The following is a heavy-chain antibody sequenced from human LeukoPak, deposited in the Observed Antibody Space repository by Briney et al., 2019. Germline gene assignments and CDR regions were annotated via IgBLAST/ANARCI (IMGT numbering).Heavy chain of an antibody. J-gene: IGHJ5*02. CDR2: INPNTGGT. CDR1: GYTFTGYY. D-gene: IGHD6-6*01. Sequence: ASVNVSCKASGYTFTGYYMHWVRQAPGQGLEWMGWINPNTGGTNYAQKFQGRVTMTRDTTLSTAYMELSRLRSDDTAASYCARVRQLVSLFDPWGQGTLVTVSS. V-gene: IGHV1-2*02. CDR3: ARVRQLVSLFDP.